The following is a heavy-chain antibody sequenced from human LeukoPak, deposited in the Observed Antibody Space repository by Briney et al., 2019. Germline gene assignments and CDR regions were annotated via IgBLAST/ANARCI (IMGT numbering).Heavy chain of an antibody. CDR2: IYYSGST. V-gene: IGHV4-31*03. J-gene: IGHJ4*02. CDR3: ARFIYGSGRLANEPTNYYFDY. CDR1: GGSISSGGYY. D-gene: IGHD3-10*01. Sequence: SHTLSLTCTVSGGSISSGGYYWSWIRQHPGKGLEWVGYIYYSGSTYYNPSLKSRVTISVDTSKNQFSLKLSSVTAADTAVYYCARFIYGSGRLANEPTNYYFDYWGQGTLVTVSS.